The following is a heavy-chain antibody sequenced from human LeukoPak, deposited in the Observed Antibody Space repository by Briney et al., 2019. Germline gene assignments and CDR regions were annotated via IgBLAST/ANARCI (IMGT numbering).Heavy chain of an antibody. J-gene: IGHJ4*02. CDR1: GGTFSSYA. Sequence: GASVKVSCKASGGTFSSYAISWVRQAPGQGLEWMGGIIPIFGTANYAQKFQGRVTITTDESTSTAYMELSSLRSEDTAVYYCASGQQLADFDYWGQGTLVTVSS. V-gene: IGHV1-69*05. CDR3: ASGQQLADFDY. D-gene: IGHD6-13*01. CDR2: IIPIFGTA.